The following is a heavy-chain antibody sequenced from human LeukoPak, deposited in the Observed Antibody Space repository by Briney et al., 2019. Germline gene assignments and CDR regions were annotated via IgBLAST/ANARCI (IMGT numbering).Heavy chain of an antibody. J-gene: IGHJ4*02. CDR3: AKDNRRHYTSGPNPDSLH. CDR2: ISWNSGSI. V-gene: IGHV3-9*01. D-gene: IGHD6-19*01. CDR1: GLTFSTYA. Sequence: GGSLRLSCAASGLTFSTYAMRWIRQAPGKGLEWVSGISWNSGSIDYADSVKGRFTISRDNAKNSLYLQMNSLRVEDTAFYYCAKDNRRHYTSGPNPDSLHWGQGALVTVSS.